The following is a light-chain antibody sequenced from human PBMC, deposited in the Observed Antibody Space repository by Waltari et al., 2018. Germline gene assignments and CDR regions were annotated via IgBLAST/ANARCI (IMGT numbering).Light chain of an antibody. J-gene: IGKJ2*01. V-gene: IGKV1-6*01. CDR2: AIS. CDR1: QDVGSD. Sequence: AIQMTQSPSSLSASVGERVTITCRASQDVGSDLGWYQQIPGRDPKLLIYAISTLQNGVSSRFSGGGSGTYFTLTISDLQPEDSATYFCLQDYSPSYSFGQGTNLQI. CDR3: LQDYSPSYS.